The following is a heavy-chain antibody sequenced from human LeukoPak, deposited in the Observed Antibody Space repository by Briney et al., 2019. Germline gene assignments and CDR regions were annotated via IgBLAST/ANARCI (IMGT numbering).Heavy chain of an antibody. D-gene: IGHD3-10*01. Sequence: SETLSLTCTVSGYSISSGYYWGWIRQPPGKGLEWIGSIYHSGSTYYNPSLKSRVTISVDTSKNQFSLKLSSVTAADTAVYYCAGRLWLGEFIPGDYWGQGTLVTVSS. CDR3: AGRLWLGEFIPGDY. CDR1: GYSISSGYY. J-gene: IGHJ4*02. CDR2: IYHSGST. V-gene: IGHV4-38-2*02.